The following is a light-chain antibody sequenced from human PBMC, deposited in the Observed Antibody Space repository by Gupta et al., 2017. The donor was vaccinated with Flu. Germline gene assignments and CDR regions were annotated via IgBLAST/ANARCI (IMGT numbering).Light chain of an antibody. J-gene: IGKJ4*01. V-gene: IGKV3-20*01. CDR1: QSVSGTS. CDR2: DAS. Sequence: EIVLTQSPGALSLSPGERATLSCRASQSVSGTSLAWYQQKSGQAPRLLIYDASNRAAGVPDRFRGSGSGTDFTLTISRLEPEDSAVYYCQQYGNSLALSFGGGTKVEIK. CDR3: QQYGNSLALS.